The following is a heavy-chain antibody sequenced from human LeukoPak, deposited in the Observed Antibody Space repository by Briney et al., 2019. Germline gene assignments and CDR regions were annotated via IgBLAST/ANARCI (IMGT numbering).Heavy chain of an antibody. CDR3: ARDGCSSTSCYEGDYFDY. Sequence: GGSLRLSCAASGFTFSSYGMHWVRQAPGKGLEWVAVISYDGSNKYYADSVKGRFTISRDNSKNTLYLQMNSLRAEDTAVYYCARDGCSSTSCYEGDYFDYWGQGTLVTVSS. CDR1: GFTFSSYG. J-gene: IGHJ4*02. CDR2: ISYDGSNK. V-gene: IGHV3-30*03. D-gene: IGHD2-2*01.